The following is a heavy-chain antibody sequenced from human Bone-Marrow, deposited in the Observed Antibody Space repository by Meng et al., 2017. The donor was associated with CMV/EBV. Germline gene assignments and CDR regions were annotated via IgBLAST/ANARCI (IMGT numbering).Heavy chain of an antibody. Sequence: AAVKVSCKASGYTFTSYGISWVRQAPGQGLEWMGWISAYNGNTNYAQKLQGRVTMTADTSTSTAYMELRSLRTDDKAVYYCARDIVVVPAANRDYYYYGMDVWGQGTTVTVSS. J-gene: IGHJ6*02. D-gene: IGHD2-2*01. CDR2: ISAYNGNT. V-gene: IGHV1-18*01. CDR1: GYTFTSYG. CDR3: ARDIVVVPAANRDYYYYGMDV.